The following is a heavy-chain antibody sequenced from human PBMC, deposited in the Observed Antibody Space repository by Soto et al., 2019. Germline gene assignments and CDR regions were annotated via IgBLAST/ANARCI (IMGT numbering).Heavy chain of an antibody. Sequence: GLEWMGIINPSGGSTSYAQKFQGRVTMTRDTSTSTVYMELSSLRSEDTAVYYCARDLGSSGWRDNWFDPWGQGTLVTVSS. J-gene: IGHJ5*02. CDR2: INPSGGST. D-gene: IGHD6-19*01. V-gene: IGHV1-46*01. CDR3: ARDLGSSGWRDNWFDP.